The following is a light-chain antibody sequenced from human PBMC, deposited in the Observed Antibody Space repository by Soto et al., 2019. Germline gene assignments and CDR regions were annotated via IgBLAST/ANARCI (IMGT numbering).Light chain of an antibody. CDR3: NSYTSSSTPYV. CDR1: SSDVGGYNY. V-gene: IGLV2-14*01. J-gene: IGLJ1*01. CDR2: DVS. Sequence: QSALTQPASVSGSPGQSITISCTGTSSDVGGYNYVSWYQQHPGKAPKLMIYDVSNRHSGVSNRFSGSKSGNTASLTISGLQAEDEADYYCNSYTSSSTPYVFGTGTKLTVL.